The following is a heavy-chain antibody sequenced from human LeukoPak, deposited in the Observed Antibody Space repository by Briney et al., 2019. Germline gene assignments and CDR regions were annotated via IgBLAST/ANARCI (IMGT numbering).Heavy chain of an antibody. J-gene: IGHJ4*02. CDR3: TRLKGATQIDS. Sequence: QPGGSLRLSCAASGFTLSDHHMDWVRQGPGKGLEWVGRTRNKVDSYTTEYAASVKGRFTMSRDDSRNSLYLQMNSLETEDTAVYYCTRLKGATQIDSWGQGTLVTVSS. V-gene: IGHV3-72*01. CDR2: TRNKVDSYTT. CDR1: GFTLSDHH.